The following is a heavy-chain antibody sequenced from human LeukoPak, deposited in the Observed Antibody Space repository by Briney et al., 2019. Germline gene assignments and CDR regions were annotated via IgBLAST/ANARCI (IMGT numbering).Heavy chain of an antibody. Sequence: GGSLRLSCAASGFTFSAYGMHWLRQAPGKGLEWVTFIRYDGTYEYYADSVQGRFAISRDNSKNTLYLQMNSLRSEDTAVYYCAKGSHSSGWPEDWFDPRGQGSLVTVYS. D-gene: IGHD6-19*01. CDR3: AKGSHSSGWPEDWFDP. CDR2: IRYDGTYE. J-gene: IGHJ5*02. V-gene: IGHV3-30*02. CDR1: GFTFSAYG.